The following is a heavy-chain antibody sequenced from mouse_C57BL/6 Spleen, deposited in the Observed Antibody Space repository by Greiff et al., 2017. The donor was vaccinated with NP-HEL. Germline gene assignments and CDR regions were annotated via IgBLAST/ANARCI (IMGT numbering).Heavy chain of an antibody. CDR2: IYPRSGNT. CDR1: GYTFTSYG. J-gene: IGHJ2*01. V-gene: IGHV1-81*01. Sequence: VKLQQSGAELARPGASVKLSCKASGYTFTSYGISWVKQRTGQGLEWIGEIYPRSGNTYYNEKFKGKATLTADKSSSTAYMELRSLTSEDSAVYFCASSELGGVDYWGQGTTLTVSS. D-gene: IGHD4-1*01. CDR3: ASSELGGVDY.